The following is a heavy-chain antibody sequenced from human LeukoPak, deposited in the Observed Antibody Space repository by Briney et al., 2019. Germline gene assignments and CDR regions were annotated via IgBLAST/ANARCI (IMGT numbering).Heavy chain of an antibody. CDR3: AKDKYYDSSGYYYDYYYYGMDV. V-gene: IGHV3-23*01. Sequence: PGGSLRLSRAASGFTFSSYAMSWVRQAPGKGLEWVSAISGSGGSTYYADSVKGRFTISRDNSKNTLYLQMNSLRAEDTAVYYCAKDKYYDSSGYYYDYYYYGMDVWGQGTTVTVSS. CDR2: ISGSGGST. J-gene: IGHJ6*02. D-gene: IGHD3-22*01. CDR1: GFTFSSYA.